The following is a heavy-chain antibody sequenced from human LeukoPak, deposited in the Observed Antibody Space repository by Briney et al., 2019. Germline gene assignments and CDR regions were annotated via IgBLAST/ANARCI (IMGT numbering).Heavy chain of an antibody. CDR3: ARDLDTLLWFGELLIAAFDY. D-gene: IGHD3-10*01. CDR2: ISAYDGKT. V-gene: IGHV1-18*04. Sequence: ASVKVSCKASGYTFTSYGISWVRQAPGQGLEWMGWISAYDGKTNYAQKLQGRVTMTTDTSTSTAYMELRSLRSDDTAVYYCARDLDTLLWFGELLIAAFDYWGQGTLVTVSS. CDR1: GYTFTSYG. J-gene: IGHJ4*02.